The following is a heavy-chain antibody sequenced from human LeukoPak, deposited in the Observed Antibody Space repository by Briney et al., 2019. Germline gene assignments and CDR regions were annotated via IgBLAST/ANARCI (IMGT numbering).Heavy chain of an antibody. CDR2: IIPIFGTA. V-gene: IGHV1-69*06. J-gene: IGHJ5*02. CDR1: GGTFSSYA. CDR3: ARDWGTVIDP. D-gene: IGHD3-16*01. Sequence: SVKVSCKASGGTFSSYAISWVRQAPGQGLEWMGGIIPIFGTANYAQKFQGRVTITADKSTTTAYMELSSLRAEDTAVYYCARDWGTVIDPWGQGTLVTVSS.